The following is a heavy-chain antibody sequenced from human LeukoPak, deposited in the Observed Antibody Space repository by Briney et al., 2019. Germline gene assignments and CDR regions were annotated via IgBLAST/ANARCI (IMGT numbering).Heavy chain of an antibody. CDR3: AKDVLRFSGHFDY. Sequence: PGGSLRLSCAASGFTFSDYYMSWIRQAPGKGLEWVSYISSSGSTIYYADSVKGRFTISRDNSKNTLYLQMNSLRAEDTAVYYCAKDVLRFSGHFDYWGQGTLVTVSS. J-gene: IGHJ4*02. CDR2: ISSSGSTI. D-gene: IGHD3-3*01. CDR1: GFTFSDYY. V-gene: IGHV3-11*01.